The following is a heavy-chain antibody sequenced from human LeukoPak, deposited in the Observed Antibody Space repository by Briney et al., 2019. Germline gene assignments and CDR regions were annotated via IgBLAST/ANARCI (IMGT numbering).Heavy chain of an antibody. CDR2: IIPIFGTA. J-gene: IGHJ3*02. V-gene: IGHV1-69*05. CDR3: ARGVGGSGSYPPGAFDI. D-gene: IGHD3-10*01. Sequence: SVTVSCTASGGTFSSYAISWVRQAPGQGLEWMGGIIPIFGTANYAQKFQGRVTITTDESTSTAYMELSSLRSEGTAVYYCARGVGGSGSYPPGAFDIWGQGTMVTVSS. CDR1: GGTFSSYA.